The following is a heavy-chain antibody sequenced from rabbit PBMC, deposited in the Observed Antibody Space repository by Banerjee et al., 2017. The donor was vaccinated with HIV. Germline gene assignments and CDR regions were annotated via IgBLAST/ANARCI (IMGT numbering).Heavy chain of an antibody. CDR3: VRASSSGPFNL. V-gene: IGHV1S47*01. J-gene: IGHJ4*01. CDR1: GFDFSSYG. Sequence: QEQLVESGGGLVQPGGSLKLSCKASGFDFSSYGVSWVRQAPGKGLEWIGYIDPVFGSTYYASWVNGRFTISSHNAQNTLYLQLNSLTAADTATYFCVRASSSGPFNLWGPGTLVTVS. D-gene: IGHD1-1*01. CDR2: IDPVFGST.